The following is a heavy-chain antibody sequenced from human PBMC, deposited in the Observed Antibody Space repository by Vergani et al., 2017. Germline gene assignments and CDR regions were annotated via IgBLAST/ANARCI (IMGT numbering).Heavy chain of an antibody. CDR2: IDPSDSYT. CDR1: RYSFTSYW. J-gene: IGHJ6*02. V-gene: IGHV5-10-1*01. Sequence: EVQLVQSGAEVKKPGESLRISCKGSRYSFTSYWISWVRQMPGKGLEWMGRIDPSDSYTNYSPSFQGHVTISADKSISTAYLQWSSLKASDTAMYYCARRLGYCSSTSCSSDGNYYYYYGMDVWGQGTTVTVSS. CDR3: ARRLGYCSSTSCSSDGNYYYYYGMDV. D-gene: IGHD2-2*01.